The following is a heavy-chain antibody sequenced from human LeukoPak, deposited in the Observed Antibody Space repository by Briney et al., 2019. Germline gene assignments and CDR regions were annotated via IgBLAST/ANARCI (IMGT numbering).Heavy chain of an antibody. CDR3: ARTAAAGGLDWFDP. CDR1: GYTYTSYS. D-gene: IGHD6-13*01. J-gene: IGHJ5*02. Sequence: ASVKVSCKASGYTYTSYSISWVRQAPGQGLEWMGWISAYNGNTNYAQKLQGRVTMTTDTSTSTAYMELRSLRSDDTAVYYCARTAAAGGLDWFDPWGQGTLVTVSS. V-gene: IGHV1-18*01. CDR2: ISAYNGNT.